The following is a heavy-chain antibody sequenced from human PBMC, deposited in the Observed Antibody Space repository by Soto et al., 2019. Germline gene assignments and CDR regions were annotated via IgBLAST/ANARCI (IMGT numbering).Heavy chain of an antibody. D-gene: IGHD2-15*01. Sequence: GGSLRLSCAASGFTFSSYSMNWVRQAPGKGLEWVSSISSSSSYIYYADSVKGRFTISRDNAKNSLYLQMNSLRAEDTAVYYCARDLTNLRSGSAPHWGQGTLVTVSS. J-gene: IGHJ4*02. CDR1: GFTFSSYS. CDR2: ISSSSSYI. V-gene: IGHV3-21*01. CDR3: ARDLTNLRSGSAPH.